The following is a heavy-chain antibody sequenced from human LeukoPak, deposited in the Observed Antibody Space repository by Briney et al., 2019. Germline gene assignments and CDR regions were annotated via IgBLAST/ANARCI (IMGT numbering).Heavy chain of an antibody. CDR2: IYENGGTT. Sequence: PGGSLRLSCVGSGFTFRSHAMSWVRQAPAKGLEFVSGIYENGGTTYYADSVKGRFSISRDNSKNTLYLQMDSLRGEDTAVYYCAKDFRIGYSAHFDYWGQGALVTVSS. V-gene: IGHV3-23*01. J-gene: IGHJ4*02. CDR1: GFTFRSHA. D-gene: IGHD2-21*01. CDR3: AKDFRIGYSAHFDY.